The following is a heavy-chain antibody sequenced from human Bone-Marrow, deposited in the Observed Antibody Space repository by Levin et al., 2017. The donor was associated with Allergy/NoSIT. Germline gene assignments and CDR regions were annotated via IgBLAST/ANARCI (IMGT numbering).Heavy chain of an antibody. CDR1: GFTFSIYS. CDR3: ARGIIGDVRVAHKEAFDI. Sequence: SCTVSGFTFSIYSINWVRQAPGKGLEWVSSISSSGSDMYYVDSVKSRFTISRDNAKNSLTLQMNSLRAEDTAVYYCARGIIGDVRVAHKEAFDIWGQGTMVSVSS. D-gene: IGHD2-8*02. J-gene: IGHJ3*02. V-gene: IGHV3-21*01. CDR2: ISSSGSDM.